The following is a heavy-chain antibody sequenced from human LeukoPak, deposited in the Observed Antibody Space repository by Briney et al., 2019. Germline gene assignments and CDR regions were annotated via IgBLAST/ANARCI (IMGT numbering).Heavy chain of an antibody. CDR1: GGSISSYY. CDR2: IYYSGST. Sequence: PSETLSLTCTVSGGSISSYYWSWIRQPPGKGLEWIGSIYYSGSTYYNPSLKSRVTISVDTSKNQFSLKLSSVTAADTAVYYCARRWCSSTSCYYFDYWGQGTLVTVSS. J-gene: IGHJ4*02. CDR3: ARRWCSSTSCYYFDY. V-gene: IGHV4-59*05. D-gene: IGHD2-2*01.